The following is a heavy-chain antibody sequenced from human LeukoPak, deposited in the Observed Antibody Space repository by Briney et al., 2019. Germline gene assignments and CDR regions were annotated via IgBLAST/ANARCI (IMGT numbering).Heavy chain of an antibody. Sequence: ASVKVSCKASGYTFTSYDINWVRQATGQGLEWMGWMNPNSGNTGYAQKFQGRVTMTRNTSISTAYMELSSLRSEDTAVYYCARGRTAGGYCSGGSCYYYMDVWGKGTTVTISS. V-gene: IGHV1-8*01. D-gene: IGHD2-15*01. CDR1: GYTFTSYD. CDR3: ARGRTAGGYCSGGSCYYYMDV. CDR2: MNPNSGNT. J-gene: IGHJ6*03.